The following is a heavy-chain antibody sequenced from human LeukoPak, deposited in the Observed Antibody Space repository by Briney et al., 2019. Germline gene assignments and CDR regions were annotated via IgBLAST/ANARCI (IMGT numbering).Heavy chain of an antibody. CDR3: ARRSGPGDPFTI. CDR2: ISSSSSYI. CDR1: GFTFSSYS. D-gene: IGHD2-21*02. V-gene: IGHV3-21*01. J-gene: IGHJ3*02. Sequence: GGSLRLSCAASGFTFSSYSMNWVRQAPGKGLEWVSSISSSSSYIYYADSVKGRFTISRDNAKNSLYLQISSLRDEDTGVYCCARRSGPGDPFTIWGQGTTVIVSS.